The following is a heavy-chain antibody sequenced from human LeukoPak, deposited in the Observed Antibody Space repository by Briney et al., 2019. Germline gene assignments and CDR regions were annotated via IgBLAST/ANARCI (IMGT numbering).Heavy chain of an antibody. CDR2: IWSDGSNK. J-gene: IGHJ4*02. CDR3: ARRRYSVYDFDY. CDR1: GFTFSSYG. D-gene: IGHD5/OR15-5a*01. Sequence: GGSLRLSCAASGFTFSSYGMHWVRQAPGKGLEWVTVIWSDGSNKYYADSVKGRFTISRDNSKNTLYLQMNSLRAEDTAVYYCARRRYSVYDFDYWGQGTLVTVSS. V-gene: IGHV3-33*01.